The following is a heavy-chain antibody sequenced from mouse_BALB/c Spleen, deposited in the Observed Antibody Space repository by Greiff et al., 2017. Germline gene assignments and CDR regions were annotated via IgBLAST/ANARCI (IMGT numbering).Heavy chain of an antibody. V-gene: IGHV3-6*02. Sequence: EVQLQESGPGLVKPSQSLSLTCSVTGYSITSGYYWNWIRQFPGNKLEWMGYISYDGSNNYNPSLKNRISITRDTSKNQFFLKLNSVTTEDTATYYCARGDTTVPMDYWGQGTSVTVSS. J-gene: IGHJ4*01. CDR3: ARGDTTVPMDY. D-gene: IGHD1-1*01. CDR1: GYSITSGYY. CDR2: ISYDGSN.